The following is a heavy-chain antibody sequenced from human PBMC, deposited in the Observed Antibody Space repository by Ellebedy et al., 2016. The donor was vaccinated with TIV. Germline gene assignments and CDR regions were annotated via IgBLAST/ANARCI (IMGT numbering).Heavy chain of an antibody. CDR1: GGSISSSNW. J-gene: IGHJ6*02. D-gene: IGHD3-10*01. V-gene: IGHV4-4*02. CDR3: ARAYGSGSSAYYYYGMDG. Sequence: GSLRLXCAVSGGSISSSNWWSWVRQPPGKGLEWIGAIYHSGSTNYNPSLKSRVAISVDTSKNQFSLKLSSVTAADTAVYYCARAYGSGSSAYYYYGMDGWGQGTTVTVSS. CDR2: IYHSGST.